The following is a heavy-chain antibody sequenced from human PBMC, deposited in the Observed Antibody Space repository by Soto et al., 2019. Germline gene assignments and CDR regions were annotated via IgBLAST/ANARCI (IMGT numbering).Heavy chain of an antibody. CDR1: GFTFSDYG. V-gene: IGHV3-30*18. Sequence: QVQLVESGGGVVQPGGSLRLSCAVSGFTFSDYGMHWVRQAPGKGLEWVADISPDGINKYYPHSLRGRFSISRDNSKNTLYLQMSSLRGEDTAVYYCVKPSGWYPDYWGQGTHVTVSS. CDR3: VKPSGWYPDY. CDR2: ISPDGINK. J-gene: IGHJ4*02. D-gene: IGHD6-19*01.